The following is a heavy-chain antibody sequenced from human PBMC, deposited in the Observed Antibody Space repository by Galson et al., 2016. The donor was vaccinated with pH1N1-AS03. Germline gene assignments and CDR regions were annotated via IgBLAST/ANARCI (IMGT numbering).Heavy chain of an antibody. V-gene: IGHV1-69*13. CDR1: GGSFSTYA. Sequence: SVKVSCKASGGSFSTYAITWVRQAPGQGLEWMGGIIPVFDTPNYAQKFQGRVTITADESRNTAYMELSSLRSADTAVYHCAREATIFGVAGLHMDVWGQGTTVTVSS. CDR2: IIPVFDTP. CDR3: AREATIFGVAGLHMDV. D-gene: IGHD3-3*01. J-gene: IGHJ6*02.